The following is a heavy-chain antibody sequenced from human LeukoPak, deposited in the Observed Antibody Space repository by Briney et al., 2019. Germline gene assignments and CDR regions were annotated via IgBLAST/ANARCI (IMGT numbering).Heavy chain of an antibody. CDR2: INSDGSST. CDR1: GFTFSSYW. D-gene: IGHD3-10*01. CDR3: ARDITMVRGEEYYGMDV. Sequence: GGSLRLSCAASGFTFSSYWMHWVRQAPGKGLVWVSRINSDGSSTSYADSAKGRFTISRDNAKNTLYLQMNSLRAEDTAVYYCARDITMVRGEEYYGMDVWGQGTTVTVSS. V-gene: IGHV3-74*01. J-gene: IGHJ6*02.